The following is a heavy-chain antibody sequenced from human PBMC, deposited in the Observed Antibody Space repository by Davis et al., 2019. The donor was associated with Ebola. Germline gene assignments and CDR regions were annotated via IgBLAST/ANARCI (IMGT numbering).Heavy chain of an antibody. J-gene: IGHJ3*02. Sequence: SETLSLTCAVSGGSISSSNWWSWVRQPPGKGLAWIGEIYHSGSTNYNPSLKSRVTISVDKSKNQFSLKLSSVTAADTAVYYCARGPMIVVVIASTDDAFDIWGQGTMVTVSS. CDR1: GGSISSSNW. D-gene: IGHD3-22*01. CDR3: ARGPMIVVVIASTDDAFDI. V-gene: IGHV4-4*02. CDR2: IYHSGST.